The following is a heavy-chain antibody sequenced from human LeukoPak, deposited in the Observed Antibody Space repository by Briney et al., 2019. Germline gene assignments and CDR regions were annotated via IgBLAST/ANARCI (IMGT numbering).Heavy chain of an antibody. J-gene: IGHJ5*02. V-gene: IGHV3-21*01. CDR2: ISSSSSYI. CDR1: GFTFSSYS. D-gene: IGHD2-15*01. CDR3: ARDADIVVVVAAPDWFDP. Sequence: KSGGSLRLPCAASGFTFSSYSMNWVRQAPGKGLEWVSSISSSSSYIYYADSVKGRFTISRDNAKNSLYLQMNSLRAVDTAVYYCARDADIVVVVAAPDWFDPWGQGTLVTVSS.